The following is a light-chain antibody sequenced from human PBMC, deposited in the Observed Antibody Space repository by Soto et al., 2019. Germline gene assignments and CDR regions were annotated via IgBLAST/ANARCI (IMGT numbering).Light chain of an antibody. CDR2: KAS. V-gene: IGKV1-5*03. CDR3: QQYNNYPRT. CDR1: QSISSW. J-gene: IGKJ1*01. Sequence: DIQMTQAPSTLSASVGDRVTITCRASQSISSWLAWYQQKPGKAPKLLIYKASSLESGVPSRFRESGSGTEFTLTISSMQHDDFATYFCQQYNNYPRTSGQRTKGDIK.